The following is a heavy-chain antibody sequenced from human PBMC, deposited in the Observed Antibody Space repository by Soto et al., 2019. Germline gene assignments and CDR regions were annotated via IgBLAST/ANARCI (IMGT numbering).Heavy chain of an antibody. CDR1: GFTFSSYS. V-gene: IGHV3-48*02. CDR2: ISSSSSTI. CDR3: ARQQGYSSSWYGSYYYYYGMDV. Sequence: GGSLRLSCAASGFTFSSYSMNWVRQAPGKGLEWVSYISSSSSTIYYADSVKGRFTISRDNAKNSLYLQMNSLRDEDTAVYYCARQQGYSSSWYGSYYYYYGMDVWGQGTTVTVSS. J-gene: IGHJ6*02. D-gene: IGHD6-13*01.